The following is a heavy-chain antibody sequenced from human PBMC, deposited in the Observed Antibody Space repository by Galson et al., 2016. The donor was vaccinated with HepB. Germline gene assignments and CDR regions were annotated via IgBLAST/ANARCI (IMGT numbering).Heavy chain of an antibody. CDR3: ARYHDTDGYYFQAGFQI. CDR1: GGFVSGGSYY. D-gene: IGHD3-22*01. CDR2: IYSTGST. J-gene: IGHJ3*02. Sequence: SETLSLTCTVSGGFVSGGSYYWNWIRQPPGKGLQWIGYIYSTGSTNYNPSLKSRVTMSVDTSKNQFSLKLSSVTAADTAVYYCARYHDTDGYYFQAGFQIWGQGTMVTVAS. V-gene: IGHV4-61*01.